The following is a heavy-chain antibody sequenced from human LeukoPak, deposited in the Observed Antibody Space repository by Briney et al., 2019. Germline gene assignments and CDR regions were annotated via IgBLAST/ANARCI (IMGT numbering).Heavy chain of an antibody. CDR1: GYTFTSYG. V-gene: IGHV1-18*01. CDR2: ISAYNGNT. D-gene: IGHD3-22*01. J-gene: IGHJ3*02. Sequence: ASVKVSCKASGYTFTSYGISWVRQAPGQGLEWMGWISAYNGNTNYAQKLQGRVTMTTDTSTSTAYMELRSLRSDDTAVYYCARVTDYYDSSGYYAFDIWGQGTMVTVSS. CDR3: ARVTDYYDSSGYYAFDI.